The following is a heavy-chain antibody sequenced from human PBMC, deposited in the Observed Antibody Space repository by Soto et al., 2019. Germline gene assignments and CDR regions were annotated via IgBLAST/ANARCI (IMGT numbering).Heavy chain of an antibody. J-gene: IGHJ6*03. Sequence: NPSETLSLTCTVSGGSISSGGYYWSWIRQHPGKGLEWIGYIYYSGSTYYNPSLKSRVTISVDTSKNQFSLKLSSVTAADTAVYYCARTPGPRPGDFWSGSPEDYYYMDVWGKGTTVTVSS. D-gene: IGHD3-3*01. CDR3: ARTPGPRPGDFWSGSPEDYYYMDV. V-gene: IGHV4-31*03. CDR2: IYYSGST. CDR1: GGSISSGGYY.